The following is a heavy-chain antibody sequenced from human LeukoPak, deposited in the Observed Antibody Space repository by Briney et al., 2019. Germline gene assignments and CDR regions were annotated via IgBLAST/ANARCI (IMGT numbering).Heavy chain of an antibody. J-gene: IGHJ4*02. CDR2: ISYDGSNK. D-gene: IGHD3-22*01. CDR3: ARDQLYYDSSGYLADY. V-gene: IGHV3-30*19. Sequence: GGSLRLSCAAPGFTFSSYGMHWVRQAPGKGLEWVAVISYDGSNKYYADSVKGRFTISRDNSKNTLYLQMNSLRAEDTAVYYCARDQLYYDSSGYLADYWGQGTLVTVSS. CDR1: GFTFSSYG.